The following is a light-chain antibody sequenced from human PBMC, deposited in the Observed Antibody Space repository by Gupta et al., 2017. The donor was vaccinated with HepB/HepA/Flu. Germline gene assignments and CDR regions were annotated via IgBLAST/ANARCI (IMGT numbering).Light chain of an antibody. V-gene: IGKV1-5*03. CDR3: QQYNVSAWT. J-gene: IGKJ1*01. CDR1: QSIGSW. CDR2: KAS. Sequence: DIQMTQSPSTLSASVGDRVTITCRASQSIGSWLAWYQQKPGKAPKLLIYKASSLESGVPSTFSGSGSGTEFTLTISSLQPDDFATYYCQQYNVSAWTFGQGTNVEIK.